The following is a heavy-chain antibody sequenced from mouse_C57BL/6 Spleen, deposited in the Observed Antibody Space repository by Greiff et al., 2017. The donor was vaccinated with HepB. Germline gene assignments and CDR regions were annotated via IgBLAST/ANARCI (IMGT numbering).Heavy chain of an antibody. Sequence: EVKLLESGGGLVQPGGSLSLSCAASGFTFTDYYMSWVRQPPGKALEWLGFIRNKANGYTTEYSASVKGRFTISRDNSQSILYLQMNALRAEDSATYYCARYMWLRLDYYAMDYWGQGTSVTVSS. D-gene: IGHD2-2*01. CDR1: GFTFTDYY. J-gene: IGHJ4*01. V-gene: IGHV7-3*01. CDR3: ARYMWLRLDYYAMDY. CDR2: IRNKANGYTT.